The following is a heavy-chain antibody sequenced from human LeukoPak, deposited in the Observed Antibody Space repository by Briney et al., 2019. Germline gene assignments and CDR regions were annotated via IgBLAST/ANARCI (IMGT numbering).Heavy chain of an antibody. CDR3: ARDRGGSAYSFDY. CDR1: GDSIRSYF. J-gene: IGHJ4*02. Sequence: SETLSLTCTVSGDSIRSYFWSWIRQPAGKGLEWIGRIYSTGSTSYNPSLKSRVTMSVDTSKNQFSLRLSSVTAADTAMYYCARDRGGSAYSFDYWGQGTLVTVSS. D-gene: IGHD3-22*01. CDR2: IYSTGST. V-gene: IGHV4-4*07.